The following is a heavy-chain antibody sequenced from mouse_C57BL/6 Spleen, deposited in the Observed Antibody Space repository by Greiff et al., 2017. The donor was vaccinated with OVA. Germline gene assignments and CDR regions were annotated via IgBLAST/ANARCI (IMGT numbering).Heavy chain of an antibody. CDR3: ARKVWDGDAMDY. D-gene: IGHD4-1*01. Sequence: QVQLPQSGAELAKPGASVKLSCKTSGYTFTSYWMHWVKQRPGQGLEWIGYINPSSGYTKYNQKFKDKATWTADKSSSTAYMQLSSLTYEDSAVYYCARKVWDGDAMDYWGQGTSVTVSS. J-gene: IGHJ4*01. V-gene: IGHV1-7*01. CDR1: GYTFTSYW. CDR2: INPSSGYT.